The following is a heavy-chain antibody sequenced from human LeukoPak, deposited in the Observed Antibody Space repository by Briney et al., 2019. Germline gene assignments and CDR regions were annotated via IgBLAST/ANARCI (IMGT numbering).Heavy chain of an antibody. V-gene: IGHV3-15*07. CDR3: TTQFGRGSSWTHDAFDI. J-gene: IGHJ3*02. D-gene: IGHD6-13*01. Sequence: GGSLRLSWAASGFTFSNAWMNWVRQAPGKGLEWVGRIKSKTDGGTTDYAAPVKGRFTISRDDSKNTLYLQMSSLKTEDTAVYYCTTQFGRGSSWTHDAFDIWGQGTMVTVSS. CDR2: IKSKTDGGTT. CDR1: GFTFSNAW.